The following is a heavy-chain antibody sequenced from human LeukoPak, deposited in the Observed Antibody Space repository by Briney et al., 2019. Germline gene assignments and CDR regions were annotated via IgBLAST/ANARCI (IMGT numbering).Heavy chain of an antibody. D-gene: IGHD2/OR15-2a*01. J-gene: IGHJ5*01. Sequence: PGGSLRLSCAASGFPLDDYPMHWVPQVPGKGLEWVSGISWNSGGIAYDDSLKGRFTISRDNAKNPLYLEMNSLRVEDMALYYCVKDSRSFIEVLCTLGWFDSWGQGTLVTVSS. CDR2: ISWNSGGI. CDR3: VKDSRSFIEVLCTLGWFDS. CDR1: GFPLDDYP. V-gene: IGHV3-9*03.